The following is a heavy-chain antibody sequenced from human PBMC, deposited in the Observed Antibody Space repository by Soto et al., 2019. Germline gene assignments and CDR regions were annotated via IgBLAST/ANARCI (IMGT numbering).Heavy chain of an antibody. CDR1: GFTFSSYG. Sequence: QVQLVESGGGVVQPGRSLRLSCAASGFTFSSYGMHWVRQAPGKGLEWVAVIWYDGSNKYYADSVKGRFTISRDNSKNTLYLQMNSLRAEDTAVYYCARDRHGDQPFDYWGQGTLVTVSS. V-gene: IGHV3-33*01. D-gene: IGHD4-17*01. CDR3: ARDRHGDQPFDY. CDR2: IWYDGSNK. J-gene: IGHJ4*02.